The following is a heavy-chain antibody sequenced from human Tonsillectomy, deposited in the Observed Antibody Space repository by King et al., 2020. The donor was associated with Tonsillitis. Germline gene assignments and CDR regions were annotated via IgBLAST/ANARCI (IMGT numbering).Heavy chain of an antibody. J-gene: IGHJ4*02. V-gene: IGHV4-30-2*01. D-gene: IGHD4-17*01. CDR2: IYQSGST. CDR1: GGSISSGGYS. CDR3: ARVVYDYGDYRVGYFDY. Sequence: HLQLQESGSGLVKPSQTLSLTCAVSGGSISSGGYSWSWIRQPPGKGLEWIGYIYQSGSTYYNQSLKSRVTISVDRSKNQFSLKLRSVTAADTAVYYCARVVYDYGDYRVGYFDYWGQGTLVTVSS.